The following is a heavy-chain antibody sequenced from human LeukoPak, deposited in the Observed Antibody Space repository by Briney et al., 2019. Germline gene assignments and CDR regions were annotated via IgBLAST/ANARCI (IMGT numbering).Heavy chain of an antibody. D-gene: IGHD3-10*01. CDR2: IWYDGSNK. CDR1: GFIFSSYG. Sequence: PGRSLRLSCAASGFIFSSYGMHWARQAPGKGLEWVALIWYDGSNKYYSDSVKGRFTISRDNSKNTVSLQMSSLRAEDTGVYYCARDLHGSGSYRTFDYWGQGTLVTVSS. J-gene: IGHJ4*02. V-gene: IGHV3-33*01. CDR3: ARDLHGSGSYRTFDY.